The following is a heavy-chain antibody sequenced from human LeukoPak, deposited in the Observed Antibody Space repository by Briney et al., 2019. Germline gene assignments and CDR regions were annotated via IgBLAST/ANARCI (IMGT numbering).Heavy chain of an antibody. Sequence: PSQTLSLTCAISGDSVSSNSAAWHWIRQSPSRGLEWLGRTYYRSKWYNDYAVSMKSRITINPDTSKDQFSLQLNSVTPEDTAVYYCARDAGSGWSSFDYWGQGTLVTVSS. V-gene: IGHV6-1*01. D-gene: IGHD6-19*01. CDR1: GDSVSSNSAA. J-gene: IGHJ4*02. CDR3: ARDAGSGWSSFDY. CDR2: TYYRSKWYN.